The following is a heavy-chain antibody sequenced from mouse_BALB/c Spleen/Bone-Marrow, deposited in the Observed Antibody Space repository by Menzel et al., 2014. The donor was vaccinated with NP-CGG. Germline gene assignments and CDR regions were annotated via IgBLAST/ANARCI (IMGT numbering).Heavy chain of an antibody. J-gene: IGHJ3*01. V-gene: IGHV4-1*02. CDR3: ARLSYYGRFAY. CDR1: GFDFSGYW. CDR2: INPDGTTI. Sequence: EVMLVESGGGLVQPGGSLKLSCAASGFDFSGYWMSWVRQAPGKGLEWIGEINPDGTTINYAPSRKDKFIISRDNAKNTLFLQMSKVRSEDTALYYCARLSYYGRFAYWGQGTLVTVSA. D-gene: IGHD1-1*01.